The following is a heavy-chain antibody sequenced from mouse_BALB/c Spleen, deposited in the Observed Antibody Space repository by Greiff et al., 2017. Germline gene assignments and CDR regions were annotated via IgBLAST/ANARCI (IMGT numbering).Heavy chain of an antibody. CDR1: GYTFTSYW. CDR3: TRGDGYYGAMDY. CDR2: IYPGNSDT. Sequence: EVQLQQSGTVLARPGASVKMSCKASGYTFTSYWMHWVKQRPGQGLEWIGAIYPGNSDTSYNQKFKGKAKLTAVTSTSTAYMELSSLTNEDSAVYYCTRGDGYYGAMDYWGQGTSVTVSS. D-gene: IGHD2-3*01. V-gene: IGHV1-5*01. J-gene: IGHJ4*01.